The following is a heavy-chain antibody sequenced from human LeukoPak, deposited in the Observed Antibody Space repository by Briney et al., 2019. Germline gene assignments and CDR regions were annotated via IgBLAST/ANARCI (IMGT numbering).Heavy chain of an antibody. CDR1: GYTFTGYY. D-gene: IGHD3-22*01. CDR2: INPNSGGT. CDR3: AREGDYYDSSGYYS. J-gene: IGHJ4*02. Sequence: WASVKVSCKASGYTFTGYYMHWVRQAPGQGLEWMGWINPNSGGTNYAQKFQGRVTMTRDTSISTAYMELSRLRSDDTAAYYCAREGDYYDSSGYYSWGQGTLVTVSS. V-gene: IGHV1-2*02.